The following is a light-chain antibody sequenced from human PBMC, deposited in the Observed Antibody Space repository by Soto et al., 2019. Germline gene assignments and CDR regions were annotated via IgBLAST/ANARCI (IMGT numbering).Light chain of an antibody. CDR2: GAS. V-gene: IGKV1-5*03. CDR1: QSISSW. J-gene: IGKJ2*01. CDR3: QQYNSDSA. Sequence: DIQMTQSPSTLSASVGDRVTITCRASQSISSWLAWYQQKPGKAPNLLIYGASSLASGVPSRFGVRLSRTDFTLTVRSLQPGDFPTYYCQQYNSDSAFGQGTKLEIK.